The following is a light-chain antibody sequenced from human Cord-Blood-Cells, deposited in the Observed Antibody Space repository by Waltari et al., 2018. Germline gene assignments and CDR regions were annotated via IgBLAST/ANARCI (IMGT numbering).Light chain of an antibody. Sequence: DIVMTQSTHSLAVSLGERATINCKSRQSVLYSSNNKNYLAWYQQKPGQPPKLLIYWASTRESGVPDRFSGSGSGTDFTLTISSLQAEDVAVYYCQQYYSTPWTFGQGTKVEIK. CDR1: QSVLYSSNNKNY. J-gene: IGKJ1*01. CDR2: WAS. V-gene: IGKV4-1*01. CDR3: QQYYSTPWT.